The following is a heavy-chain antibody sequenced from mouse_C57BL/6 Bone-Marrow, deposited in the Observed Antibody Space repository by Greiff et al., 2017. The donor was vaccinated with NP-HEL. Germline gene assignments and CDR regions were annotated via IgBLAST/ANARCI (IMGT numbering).Heavy chain of an antibody. Sequence: QVHLPQSGAELGRPGASVKLSCKASGYTFTSYGISWVKQRTGQGLEWIGEIYPRSGNTYYNEKFKGKATLTADKSSSTAYMELRSLTSEDYDVYFCARPNWDGRRSDYWGQGTTLTVSS. CDR2: IYPRSGNT. CDR1: GYTFTSYG. V-gene: IGHV1-81*01. J-gene: IGHJ2*01. CDR3: ARPNWDGRRSDY. D-gene: IGHD4-1*02.